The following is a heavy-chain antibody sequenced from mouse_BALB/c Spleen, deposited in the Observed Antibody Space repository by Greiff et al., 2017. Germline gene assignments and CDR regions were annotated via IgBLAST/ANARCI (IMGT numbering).Heavy chain of an antibody. Sequence: EVQLQQSGTVLARPGASVKMSCKASGYSFTSYWMHWVKQRPGQGLEWIGAIYPGNSDTSYNQKFKGKAKLTAVTSASTAYMELSSLTNEDSAVYYCTRGGDYDYDNDDYWGQGTTLTVSS. CDR1: GYSFTSYW. CDR2: IYPGNSDT. CDR3: TRGGDYDYDNDDY. D-gene: IGHD2-4*01. J-gene: IGHJ2*01. V-gene: IGHV1-5*01.